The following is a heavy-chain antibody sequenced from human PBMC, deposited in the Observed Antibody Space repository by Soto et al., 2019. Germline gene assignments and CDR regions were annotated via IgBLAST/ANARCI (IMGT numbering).Heavy chain of an antibody. V-gene: IGHV1-2*04. CDR3: ARGGNYDDIRFDP. Sequence: GASVKVSCKASGYTFTSYDINWVRQATGQVLEWMGWINPNSGCTNYAQKFQGWVTMTRDTSISTAYMELSRLRSDDTAVYYCARGGNYDDIRFDPWGQGTLVTVSS. J-gene: IGHJ5*02. D-gene: IGHD1-26*01. CDR1: GYTFTSYD. CDR2: INPNSGCT.